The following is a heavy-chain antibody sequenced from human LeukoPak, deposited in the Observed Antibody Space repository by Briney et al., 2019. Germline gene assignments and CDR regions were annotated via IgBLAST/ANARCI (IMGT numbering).Heavy chain of an antibody. D-gene: IGHD5-18*01. J-gene: IGHJ4*02. CDR1: GGSISSYY. CDR2: IYSRGT. CDR3: ARDPGYSYGYDY. Sequence: SETLSLTCTVSGGSISSYYLSWIRQPAGKGLEWIGRIYSRGTTYNPSLKDRVTMSADTSRNHVSLTLNSVTAADTAVYYCARDPGYSYGYDYWGQGTLVTVSS. V-gene: IGHV4-4*07.